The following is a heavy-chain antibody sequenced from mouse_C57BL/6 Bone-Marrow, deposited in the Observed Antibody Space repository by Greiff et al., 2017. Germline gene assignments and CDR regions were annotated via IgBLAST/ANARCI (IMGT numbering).Heavy chain of an antibody. CDR1: GYTFTSYW. CDR2: IDPSDSYT. CDR3: ARLRGLRGCAY. V-gene: IGHV1-50*01. J-gene: IGHJ3*01. Sequence: QVQLQQPGAELVKPGASVKLSCKASGYTFTSYWMQWVKQRPGQGLEWIGEIDPSDSYTNYNQKFKGKATLTVDTSSSTAYMQLSSLTSEDSAVYYCARLRGLRGCAYWGQGTLVTVSA. D-gene: IGHD3-1*01.